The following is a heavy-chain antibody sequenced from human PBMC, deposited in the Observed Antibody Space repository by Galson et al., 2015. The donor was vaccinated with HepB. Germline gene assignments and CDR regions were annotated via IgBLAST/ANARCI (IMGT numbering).Heavy chain of an antibody. CDR3: ARGTGWSPEGY. Sequence: TLSLTCSVSGASVNNGLYSWTWIRQPAGKGLEWIGRTYFSGTTDYNPSLEARVSISIDTSKNQFSLRLTAVTAADTAVYYCARGTGWSPEGYWGQGILVAVSS. J-gene: IGHJ4*02. CDR1: GASVNNGLYS. CDR2: TYFSGTT. V-gene: IGHV4-61*02. D-gene: IGHD6-19*01.